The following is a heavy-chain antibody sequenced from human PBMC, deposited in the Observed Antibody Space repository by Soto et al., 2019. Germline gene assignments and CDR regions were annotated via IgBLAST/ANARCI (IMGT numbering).Heavy chain of an antibody. D-gene: IGHD3-10*01. CDR1: GGSISSYY. CDR2: IYYSGST. Sequence: SETLSLTCTVSGGSISSYYWSWIRQPPGKGLEWIGYIYYSGSTNYNPSLKSRVTISVDTSKNQFSLKLSSVTAADTAVYYCARVPTYGHYYYSYGMDVWGPGTTVTVSS. CDR3: ARVPTYGHYYYSYGMDV. V-gene: IGHV4-59*01. J-gene: IGHJ6*02.